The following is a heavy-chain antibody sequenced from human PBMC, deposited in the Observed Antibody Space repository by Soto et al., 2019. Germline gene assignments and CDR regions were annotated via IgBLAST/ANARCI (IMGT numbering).Heavy chain of an antibody. CDR1: GGSISSYY. J-gene: IGHJ6*02. D-gene: IGHD2-15*01. CDR2: IYYSGST. Sequence: ETLSLTCTVSGGSISSYYWSWIRQPPGKGLEWIGYIYYSGSTNYNPSLKSRVTISVDTSKNQFSLKLSSVTAADTAVYYCARDDIGYCSGGSCYSGYYGMDVWGQGTTVTVSS. CDR3: ARDDIGYCSGGSCYSGYYGMDV. V-gene: IGHV4-59*01.